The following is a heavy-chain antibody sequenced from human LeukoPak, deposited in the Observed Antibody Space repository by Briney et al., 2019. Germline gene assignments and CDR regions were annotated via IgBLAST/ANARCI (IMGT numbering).Heavy chain of an antibody. CDR3: AKDPTFGVYGSGSNTDY. CDR2: INAGGYNT. Sequence: GGSLRLSCAVSGFTFSNYAMNWVRQAPGKGLEWVSVINAGGYNTYYADSVRGRFTISRDNSENTLYLQMNSLRAEDTAVYFCAKDPTFGVYGSGSNTDYWGQGTLVTVSS. J-gene: IGHJ4*02. D-gene: IGHD3-10*01. V-gene: IGHV3-23*01. CDR1: GFTFSNYA.